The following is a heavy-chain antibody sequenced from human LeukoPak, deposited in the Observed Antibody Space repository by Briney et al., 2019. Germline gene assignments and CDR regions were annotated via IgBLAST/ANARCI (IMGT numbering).Heavy chain of an antibody. Sequence: SETLSLTCTVSGGSVSTIDYYWGWIRQPPGKGLEWIGSVYYSGSTYYNAPLKSRVTISVDTSKNQFSLKLSAVTAADTAMYYCAREDAVSSDDAFDLWGQGTMVTVSS. D-gene: IGHD6-19*01. J-gene: IGHJ3*01. CDR1: GGSVSTIDYY. V-gene: IGHV4-39*07. CDR3: AREDAVSSDDAFDL. CDR2: VYYSGST.